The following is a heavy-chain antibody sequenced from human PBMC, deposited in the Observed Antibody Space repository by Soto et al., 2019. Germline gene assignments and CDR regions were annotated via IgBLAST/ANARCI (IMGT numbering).Heavy chain of an antibody. D-gene: IGHD4-17*01. CDR2: IWYDGSNK. V-gene: IGHV3-33*01. Sequence: QVQLVESGGGVVQPGRSLRLSCAASGFIFSSYGMHWVRQAPGKGLEWVAVIWYDGSNKYYADSVKGRFTISRDNSKNTLYLQMNSLSAEDTAVYYCARDNGDFSYYYYYYAMDVWGQGTTVTVSS. CDR3: ARDNGDFSYYYYYYAMDV. CDR1: GFIFSSYG. J-gene: IGHJ6*02.